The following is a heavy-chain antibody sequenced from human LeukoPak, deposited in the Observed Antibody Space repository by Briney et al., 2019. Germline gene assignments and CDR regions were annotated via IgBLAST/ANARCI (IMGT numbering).Heavy chain of an antibody. Sequence: PSETLSLTCTVSGYSLTSGYYWGWIRQPPGKGLEWIGNIFHSGGTYYNPSLKSRVTISIDTSKNQFSLKLSSVTAADTAVYYCARATMIDYWGQGTLVTVSS. CDR2: IFHSGGT. J-gene: IGHJ4*02. D-gene: IGHD3-22*01. CDR3: ARATMIDY. CDR1: GYSLTSGYY. V-gene: IGHV4-38-2*02.